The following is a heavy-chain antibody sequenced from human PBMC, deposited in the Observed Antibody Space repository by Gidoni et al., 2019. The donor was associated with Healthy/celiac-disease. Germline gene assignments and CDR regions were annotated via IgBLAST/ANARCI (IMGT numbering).Heavy chain of an antibody. CDR1: GGSISSSSYY. D-gene: IGHD6-6*01. CDR2: IYYSGST. CDR3: ASRRRSSSSNDY. V-gene: IGHV4-39*01. Sequence: QLQLQESGPGLVKPSETLSLTCTVSGGSISSSSYYWGWIRQPPGKGLEWIGSIYYSGSTYYNPSLKSRVTISVDTSKNQFSLKLSSVTAADTAVYYCASRRRSSSSNDYWGQGTLVTVSS. J-gene: IGHJ4*02.